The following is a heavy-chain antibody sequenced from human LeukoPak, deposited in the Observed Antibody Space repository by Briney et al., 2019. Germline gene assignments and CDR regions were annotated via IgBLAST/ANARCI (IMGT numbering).Heavy chain of an antibody. CDR2: ISGTSNSYK. CDR3: ARPSINDYGDFGY. D-gene: IGHD4-17*01. CDR1: GFTFSSYG. J-gene: IGHJ4*02. V-gene: IGHV3-21*01. Sequence: GGSLRLSCAASGFTFSSYGLNWARQAPGKGLEWISSISGTSNSYKYYADSVKGRFTISRDDAKNSLYLQMNSLRAEDTAVYYCARPSINDYGDFGYWGQGTLVTVSS.